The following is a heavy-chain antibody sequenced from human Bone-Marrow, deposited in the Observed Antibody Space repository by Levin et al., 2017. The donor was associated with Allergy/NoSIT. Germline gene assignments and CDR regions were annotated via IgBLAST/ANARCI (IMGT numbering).Heavy chain of an antibody. CDR2: ISSSGSTI. D-gene: IGHD3-3*01. Sequence: GESLKISCAASGFTFSDYYMSWIRQAPGKGLEWVSYISSSGSTIYYADSVKGRFTISRDNAKNSLYLQMNSLRAEDTAVYYCARGSDFWSGTDDYWGQGTLVTVSS. J-gene: IGHJ4*02. CDR3: ARGSDFWSGTDDY. V-gene: IGHV3-11*01. CDR1: GFTFSDYY.